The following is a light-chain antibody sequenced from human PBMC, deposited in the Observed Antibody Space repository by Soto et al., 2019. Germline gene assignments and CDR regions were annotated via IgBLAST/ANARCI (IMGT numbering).Light chain of an antibody. J-gene: IGLJ1*01. V-gene: IGLV2-8*01. CDR2: EVT. CDR3: SSYAGSTRGV. Sequence: QSVLTQPPSASGSPGQSVTISCTGTSSDVGGYNYVSWYQQHPGKAPKLMIYEVTQQPSGVPDRFSGSKFGNTAYLTVSGLQAEDEADYYCSSYAGSTRGVFGTGTKVTVL. CDR1: SSDVGGYNY.